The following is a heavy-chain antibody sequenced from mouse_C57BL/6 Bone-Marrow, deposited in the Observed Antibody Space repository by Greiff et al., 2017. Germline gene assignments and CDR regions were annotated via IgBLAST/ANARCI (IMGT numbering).Heavy chain of an antibody. CDR2: ISSGGSYT. V-gene: IGHV5-6*02. Sequence: VMLVESGGDLVKPGGSLKLSCAASGFTFSSYGMSWVRQTPDKRLEWVATISSGGSYTYYPDSVKGRFTISRDNAKNTLYLQMSSLKSEDTAMYYCARQRLLGAMDYWGQGTSVTVSS. D-gene: IGHD2-3*01. J-gene: IGHJ4*01. CDR3: ARQRLLGAMDY. CDR1: GFTFSSYG.